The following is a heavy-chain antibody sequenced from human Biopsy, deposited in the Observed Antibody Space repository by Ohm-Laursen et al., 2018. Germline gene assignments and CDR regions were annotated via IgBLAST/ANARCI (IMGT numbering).Heavy chain of an antibody. J-gene: IGHJ4*02. CDR3: AKVADYYNDSGFDDY. D-gene: IGHD3-22*01. Sequence: SLRLSCAASGFTFSSYAMNWVRQAPGEGLEWVSGINNDGGRTDYADSVKGRFTISRDNSKNTLYLQMNSLRAEDTAIYYCAKVADYYNDSGFDDYWGQGILVTVSS. CDR1: GFTFSSYA. V-gene: IGHV3-23*01. CDR2: INNDGGRT.